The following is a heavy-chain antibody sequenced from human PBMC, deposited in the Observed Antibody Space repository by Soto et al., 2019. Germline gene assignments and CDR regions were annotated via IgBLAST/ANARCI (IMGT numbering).Heavy chain of an antibody. V-gene: IGHV4-39*01. CDR3: ARARELPSYYYGMDV. CDR2: IYYSGSA. Sequence: QLPLQESGPGLVKPSETLSLTCTVSGGSISSDNYYWGWIRQPPGKGLEWIGSIYYSGSAYYNPSLKSRVTLSVDTSKNQFSLKLSSVTAADTAVYYCARARELPSYYYGMDVWGQGTTVTVSS. J-gene: IGHJ6*02. D-gene: IGHD1-26*01. CDR1: GGSISSDNYY.